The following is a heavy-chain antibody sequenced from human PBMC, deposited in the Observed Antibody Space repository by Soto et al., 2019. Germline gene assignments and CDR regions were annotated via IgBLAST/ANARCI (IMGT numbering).Heavy chain of an antibody. D-gene: IGHD6-13*01. CDR1: GFTFSSYA. CDR2: ISGSGGTT. Sequence: EVQLLESGGGLVQPEGSLRLSCAASGFTFSSYAMSWVRQAPGKGLEWVSGISGSGGTTYYADSVKGRFTISRDNSKNTLYPQVSSLRAEDTAVYYCAKDQAAADTLSRYFHYWGQGTLVTVSS. CDR3: AKDQAAADTLSRYFHY. V-gene: IGHV3-23*01. J-gene: IGHJ1*01.